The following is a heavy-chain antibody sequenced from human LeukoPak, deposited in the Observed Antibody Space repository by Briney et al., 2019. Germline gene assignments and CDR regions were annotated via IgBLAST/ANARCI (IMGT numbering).Heavy chain of an antibody. CDR2: INEDGSEK. CDR1: RFSLSNFW. D-gene: IGHD4-17*01. CDR3: VRDRSRTTVTRFDS. J-gene: IGHJ4*02. V-gene: IGHV3-7*01. Sequence: GGSLRLSCVASRFSLSNFWMIWVRQAPGRGLAWVANINEDGSEKNYVDSVKGRFTISRDNARNSLFLQMNSLRAEDTAVYYCVRDRSRTTVTRFDSWGQGILVTVSS.